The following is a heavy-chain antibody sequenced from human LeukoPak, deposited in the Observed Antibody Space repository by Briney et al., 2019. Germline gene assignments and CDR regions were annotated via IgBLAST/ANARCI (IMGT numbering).Heavy chain of an antibody. J-gene: IGHJ6*03. Sequence: SGTLSLTCAVSGGSISSYYWSWIRQPPGKGLEWIGYIYYSGSTNYNPSLKSRVTISVDTSKNQFSLKLSSVTAADTAVYYCARAPKAVYYGSGMALYYYYYMDVWGKGTTVTISS. CDR2: IYYSGST. CDR3: ARAPKAVYYGSGMALYYYYYMDV. D-gene: IGHD3-10*01. CDR1: GGSISSYY. V-gene: IGHV4-59*01.